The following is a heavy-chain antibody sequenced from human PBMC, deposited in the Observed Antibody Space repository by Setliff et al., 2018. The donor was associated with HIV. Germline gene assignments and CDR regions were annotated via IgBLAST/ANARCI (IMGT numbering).Heavy chain of an antibody. CDR1: GYSFTNYW. J-gene: IGHJ4*02. CDR3: ARRMRYYDSSGYYGHYFDS. Sequence: GESLKISCKASGYSFTNYWIGWVRQMPGKGLEWMGIIYPGDSDPRYSPSFQGQVTISAGKSISTAYLQWSSLKASDTAMYYCARRMRYYDSSGYYGHYFDSWGQGTLVTVSS. CDR2: IYPGDSDP. V-gene: IGHV5-51*01. D-gene: IGHD3-22*01.